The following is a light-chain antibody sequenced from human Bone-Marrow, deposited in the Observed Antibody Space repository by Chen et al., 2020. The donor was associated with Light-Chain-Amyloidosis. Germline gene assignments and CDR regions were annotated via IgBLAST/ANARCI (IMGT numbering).Light chain of an antibody. Sequence: SYELTQPPSVSVSPGQTARITCSGDDLPTKYAYWYQQKPGQAPVLVIHRDTERPSGILERFSGSSSGTTATLTISGVQAEDEADYHCQSADSSGTYEVIFCGGTKLTVL. J-gene: IGLJ2*01. CDR3: QSADSSGTYEVI. V-gene: IGLV3-25*03. CDR2: RDT. CDR1: DLPTKY.